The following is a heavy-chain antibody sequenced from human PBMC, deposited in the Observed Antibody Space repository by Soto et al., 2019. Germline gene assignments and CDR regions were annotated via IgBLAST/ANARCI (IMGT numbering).Heavy chain of an antibody. CDR3: ARDQIGNYGSGSSLYYYYYYGMDV. V-gene: IGHV1-2*04. J-gene: IGHJ6*02. CDR2: INPNSGGT. D-gene: IGHD3-10*01. CDR1: GYTFTGYY. Sequence: ASVKVSCKASGYTFTGYYMHWVRQAPGQGLEWMGWINPNSGGTNYAQKFQGWVTMTRDTSISTAYMELSRLRSDDTAVYYCARDQIGNYGSGSSLYYYYYYGMDVGGQGITVTFSS.